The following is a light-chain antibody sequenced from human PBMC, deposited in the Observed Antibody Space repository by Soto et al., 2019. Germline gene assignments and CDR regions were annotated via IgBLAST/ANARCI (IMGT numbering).Light chain of an antibody. J-gene: IGKJ1*01. CDR3: QQYNIWPLWT. CDR2: GAF. CDR1: PSVTNY. Sequence: PGERATLSCRASPSVTNYLAWYQQKPGQPPRLLIYGAFNRAAGIPARFSGSGSGTDFTLTISSLEPEDFAVYFCQQYNIWPLWTFGQGTKVDIK. V-gene: IGKV3D-15*01.